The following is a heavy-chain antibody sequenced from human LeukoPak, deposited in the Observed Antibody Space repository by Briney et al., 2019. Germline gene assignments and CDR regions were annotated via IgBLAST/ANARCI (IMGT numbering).Heavy chain of an antibody. V-gene: IGHV3-7*01. D-gene: IGHD1-1*01. Sequence: GGSLRLSCAASGFTFSSYWMAWVRQAPGKGLEWVANIKGDESARHQADSVKGRFTISRDNTRNSLYLQMTNLRGDDTAVYYCARDVVWSLDCWGQGTLVTVPS. CDR2: IKGDESAR. J-gene: IGHJ4*02. CDR1: GFTFSSYW. CDR3: ARDVVWSLDC.